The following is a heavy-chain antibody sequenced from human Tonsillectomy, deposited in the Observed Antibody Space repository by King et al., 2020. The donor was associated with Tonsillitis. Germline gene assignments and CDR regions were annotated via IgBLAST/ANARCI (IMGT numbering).Heavy chain of an antibody. J-gene: IGHJ6*04. CDR2: IRRKSNFL. CDR3: ARGSRLGGLDV. D-gene: IGHD7-27*01. V-gene: IGHV3-21*01. Sequence: VQLVESGGGLVKPGGSLRLSCEASGFTFSNYSMHWVRQAPGKGLEWVSFIRRKSNFLYYADSVKGRFTITRDNAKSSLDLQMNSLRAEDTAVYYCARGSRLGGLDVWGNGTRVTVSS. CDR1: GFTFSNYS.